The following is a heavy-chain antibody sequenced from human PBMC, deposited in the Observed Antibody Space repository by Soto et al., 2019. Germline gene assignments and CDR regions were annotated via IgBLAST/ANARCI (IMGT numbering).Heavy chain of an antibody. V-gene: IGHV3-23*01. CDR3: AKGREVTVTTFAPIDY. Sequence: GGSLRLSCAASGFTFSSYAMSWVRQAPGKGLEWVSAISGSGGSTYYADSVKGRFTISRDNSKNTLHLQMNSLRAEDTAVYYCAKGREVTVTTFAPIDYWGQGTLVTVSS. CDR1: GFTFSSYA. CDR2: ISGSGGST. J-gene: IGHJ4*02. D-gene: IGHD4-4*01.